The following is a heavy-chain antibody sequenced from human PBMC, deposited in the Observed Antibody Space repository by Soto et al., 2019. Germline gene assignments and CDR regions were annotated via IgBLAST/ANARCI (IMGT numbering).Heavy chain of an antibody. Sequence: PGGSLRLSCAASGFTFSLDGMHWVRQAPGKGLEWVAAIWDDGRRKDYADSVKDRLFISRDNSKNTLYLQLDSLRPEDTAVYYCATWQGSLNFHYWGQGTLVTVSS. V-gene: IGHV3-33*01. CDR2: IWDDGRRK. J-gene: IGHJ4*02. CDR1: GFTFSLDG. CDR3: ATWQGSLNFHY.